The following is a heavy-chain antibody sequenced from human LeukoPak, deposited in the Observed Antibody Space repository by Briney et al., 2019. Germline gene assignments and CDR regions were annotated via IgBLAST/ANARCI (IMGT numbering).Heavy chain of an antibody. J-gene: IGHJ6*03. V-gene: IGHV1-18*01. CDR3: AFSSYYLQGNYYYMDV. Sequence: ASVKVSCKASGYPFTTYAISWVRQAPGQGLEWMGWISAYNGNTNYAQELQGRVTMTTDTSTSTVYMELRSLRSDDTAVYYCAFSSYYLQGNYYYMDVWGKGTTVTVSS. CDR1: GYPFTTYA. D-gene: IGHD1-26*01. CDR2: ISAYNGNT.